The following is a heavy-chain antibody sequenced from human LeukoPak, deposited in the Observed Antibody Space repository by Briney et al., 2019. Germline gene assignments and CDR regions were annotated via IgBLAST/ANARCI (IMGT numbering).Heavy chain of an antibody. Sequence: GGSLRLSCAAPGFTFATYAMTWVRQAPGKGLEWVSSMTSGGRDIYYADSVKGRFTISRDNYKNTLYLQMNSLRAEDTAVYYCARDPNGNYVGAFDFQPWGQGTLVTVSS. CDR1: GFTFATYA. D-gene: IGHD4-17*01. CDR3: ARDPNGNYVGAFDFQP. CDR2: MTSGGRDI. V-gene: IGHV3-23*01. J-gene: IGHJ1*01.